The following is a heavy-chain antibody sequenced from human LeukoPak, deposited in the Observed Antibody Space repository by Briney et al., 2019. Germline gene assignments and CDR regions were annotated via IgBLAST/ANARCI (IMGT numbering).Heavy chain of an antibody. CDR3: ARDQSTRLRGRFDP. CDR1: GFTFSSSW. V-gene: IGHV3-74*01. CDR2: IKGDGSST. D-gene: IGHD2/OR15-2a*01. Sequence: GGSLRLSCAASGFTFSSSWMHWVRQAPGKGLVWVSRIKGDGSSTTYADSVKGRFTISRDNSKDTLSLQMNSLRAEDTAVYYCARDQSTRLRGRFDPWGQGTLVTVSS. J-gene: IGHJ5*02.